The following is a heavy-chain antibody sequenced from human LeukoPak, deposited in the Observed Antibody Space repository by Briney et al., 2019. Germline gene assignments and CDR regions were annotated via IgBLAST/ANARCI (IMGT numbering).Heavy chain of an antibody. CDR1: GFTLSNAW. J-gene: IGHJ3*02. D-gene: IGHD3-22*01. CDR2: IKSKTDGGTT. V-gene: IGHV3-15*01. Sequence: VGSLRLSCAASGFTLSNAWMSWVRQAPGKGLEWVGRIKSKTDGGTTDYAARVKGRFTISRDDSKHTLYLQMNSLKTENTAVYYCTTDSYYYDSSGYYSDAFDIWGQGTMVTVSS. CDR3: TTDSYYYDSSGYYSDAFDI.